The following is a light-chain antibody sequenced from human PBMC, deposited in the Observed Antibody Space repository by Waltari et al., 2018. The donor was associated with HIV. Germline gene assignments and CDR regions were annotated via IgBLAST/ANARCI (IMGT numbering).Light chain of an antibody. CDR3: QQAKSFPLT. J-gene: IGKJ4*01. CDR1: QDINTW. CDR2: TAS. Sequence: DIQMTQSPSSVSASVGERVTITCRASQDINTWLAWYQQKPGKAPKLLVYTASSLQTGVPSRFSGSGSGTHFTLTITSLQPEDFATYYCQQAKSFPLTVGGGTKVEIK. V-gene: IGKV1-12*01.